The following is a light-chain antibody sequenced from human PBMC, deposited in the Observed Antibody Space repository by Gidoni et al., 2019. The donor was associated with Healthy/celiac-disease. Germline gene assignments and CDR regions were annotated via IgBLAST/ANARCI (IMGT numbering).Light chain of an antibody. V-gene: IGKV1-39*01. CDR3: QQSYSTPLT. CDR1: QSISSY. Sequence: DIQMTQSPSSLSASVGDRVTITCRASQSISSYLNWYQQKPVKAPKLLIYAASSLQRGVPSRFSGSGSGTDFTLTISSLQPEDFATYYCQQSYSTPLTFGGGTKVEIK. J-gene: IGKJ4*01. CDR2: AAS.